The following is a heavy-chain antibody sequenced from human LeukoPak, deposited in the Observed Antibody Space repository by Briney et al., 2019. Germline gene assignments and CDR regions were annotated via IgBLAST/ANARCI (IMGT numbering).Heavy chain of an antibody. Sequence: GESLKISCKGSGYIFTTYWISWVRQMPGKGLEWMGIIYPSDSETRYSPSFQGQVTISADKSISTAYLQWSSLKASDTAMYYCARHYSYGYFYYFDYWGQGTLVTVSS. D-gene: IGHD5-18*01. V-gene: IGHV5-51*01. CDR2: IYPSDSET. J-gene: IGHJ4*02. CDR1: GYIFTTYW. CDR3: ARHYSYGYFYYFDY.